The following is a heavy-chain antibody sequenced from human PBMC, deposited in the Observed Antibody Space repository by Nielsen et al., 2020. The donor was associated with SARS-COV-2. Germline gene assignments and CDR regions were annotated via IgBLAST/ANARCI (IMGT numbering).Heavy chain of an antibody. Sequence: SETLSLTCAVSGGSVSSNDWWTWVRQSPGTGLEWIGEVSHSGSINYNPSLKSPVTLSMDKSKRPFSLRLTSVSAADTAVYFCARGDLVVVPSPILVLGSFFYYFYLDVWGKGTTVIVSS. CDR3: ARGDLVVVPSPILVLGSFFYYFYLDV. CDR1: GGSVSSNDW. V-gene: IGHV4-4*02. D-gene: IGHD2-2*01. J-gene: IGHJ6*03. CDR2: VSHSGSI.